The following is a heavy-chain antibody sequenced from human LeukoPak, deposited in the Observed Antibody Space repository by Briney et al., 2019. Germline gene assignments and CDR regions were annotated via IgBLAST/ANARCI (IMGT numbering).Heavy chain of an antibody. CDR3: ARATSSGWYLYRLDY. CDR2: ISVYNGNT. CDR1: GYTFTDYG. J-gene: IGHJ4*02. V-gene: IGHV1-18*01. Sequence: GASVKVSCKTSGYTFTDYGISWVRQAPGQGLEWMGWISVYNGNTDYAQKVQGRVTMTTDTSTNTVHMELRSLRSDDTAVYYCARATSSGWYLYRLDYWGQGTLVTVSS. D-gene: IGHD6-19*01.